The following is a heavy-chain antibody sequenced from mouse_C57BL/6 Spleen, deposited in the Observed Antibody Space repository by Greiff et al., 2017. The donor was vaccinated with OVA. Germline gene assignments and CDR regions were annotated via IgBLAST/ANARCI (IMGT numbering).Heavy chain of an antibody. Sequence: QVQLQQPGAELVKPGASVKLSCKASGYPFTSYWMHWVKQRPGQGLEWIGMIHPHSGSTNYNDKFKSKATLTVDQSSSTAYMQLSSLTSEDSAVYYCAREGITTVVATDDWGQGTTLTVSS. CDR3: AREGITTVVATDD. D-gene: IGHD1-1*01. V-gene: IGHV1-64*01. J-gene: IGHJ2*01. CDR1: GYPFTSYW. CDR2: IHPHSGST.